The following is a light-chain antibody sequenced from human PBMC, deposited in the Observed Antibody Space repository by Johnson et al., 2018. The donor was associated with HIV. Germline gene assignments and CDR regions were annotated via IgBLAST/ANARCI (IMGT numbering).Light chain of an antibody. V-gene: IGLV1-51*01. J-gene: IGLJ1*01. CDR1: SSNIGNNY. CDR2: DNN. Sequence: SVLTQSPSVSAAPGQKVTISCSGSSSNIGNNYVSWYQQLPGTAPKLLIYDNNKRPSGIPDRFSGSKSATSATLGITGLQTGDEADYYCGTWDSSLSAGVFGTGTKVTVL. CDR3: GTWDSSLSAGV.